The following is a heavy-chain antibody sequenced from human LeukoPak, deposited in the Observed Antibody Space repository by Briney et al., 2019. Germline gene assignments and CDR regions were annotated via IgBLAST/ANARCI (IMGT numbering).Heavy chain of an antibody. J-gene: IGHJ3*02. D-gene: IGHD3-10*01. Sequence: GASVKVSCKASGYTFTSYDINWVRQATGQGLEWMGWMNPNSGNTGYAQKFQGRVTITRDTSTSTVYMELSSLRSEDTAVYYCARSLGSGPNDAFDIWGQGTMVTVSS. CDR3: ARSLGSGPNDAFDI. V-gene: IGHV1-8*03. CDR1: GYTFTSYD. CDR2: MNPNSGNT.